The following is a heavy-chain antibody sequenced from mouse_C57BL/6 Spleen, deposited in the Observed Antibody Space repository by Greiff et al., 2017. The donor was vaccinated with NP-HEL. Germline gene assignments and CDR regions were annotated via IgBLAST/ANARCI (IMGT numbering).Heavy chain of an antibody. J-gene: IGHJ4*01. D-gene: IGHD2-2*01. CDR3: ARTIYYGYRYAMDY. V-gene: IGHV1-72*01. Sequence: QVQLQQPGAELVKPGASVKLSCTASGYTFTSYWMHWVTQRPGRGLEWIGRIDPNSGGTKYNEQFKSKATLTVDKPSSTAYMQLSSLTSEDSAVYYCARTIYYGYRYAMDYWGQGTSVTVSS. CDR2: IDPNSGGT. CDR1: GYTFTSYW.